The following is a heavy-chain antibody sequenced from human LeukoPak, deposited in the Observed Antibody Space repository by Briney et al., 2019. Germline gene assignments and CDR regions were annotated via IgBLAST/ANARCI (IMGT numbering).Heavy chain of an antibody. V-gene: IGHV4-34*01. Sequence: SETLSLTCTVSGGSISIYYWSWIRQPPGKGLEWIGEINHSGSTNYNPSLKSRVTISVDTSKNQFSLKLSSVTAADTAVYYCAREGPRRIVGATVVWFDPWGQGTLVTVSS. CDR1: GGSISIYY. CDR2: INHSGST. D-gene: IGHD1-26*01. CDR3: AREGPRRIVGATVVWFDP. J-gene: IGHJ5*02.